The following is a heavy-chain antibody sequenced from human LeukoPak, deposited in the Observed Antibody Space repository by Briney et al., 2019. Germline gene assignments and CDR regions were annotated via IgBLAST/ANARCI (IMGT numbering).Heavy chain of an antibody. D-gene: IGHD3-22*01. J-gene: IGHJ3*02. V-gene: IGHV1-69*13. CDR1: GYTLTDYY. Sequence: SVQVSCKASGYTLTDYYIHWVRQAPGQGLEWMGGIIPIFGTANYAQKFQGRVTITADESTSTAYMELSSLRSEDTAVYYCARFVPERKVDYYDSSGYVFDIWGQGTMVTVSS. CDR2: IIPIFGTA. CDR3: ARFVPERKVDYYDSSGYVFDI.